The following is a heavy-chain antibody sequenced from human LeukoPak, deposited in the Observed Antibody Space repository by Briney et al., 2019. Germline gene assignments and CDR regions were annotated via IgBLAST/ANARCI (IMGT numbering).Heavy chain of an antibody. CDR3: ARCDSSGYKDY. D-gene: IGHD3-22*01. Sequence: PSETLSLTCAVYGGSFSGYYWSWIRQPPGKGLEWIGEINHSGSTNYNPSLKSRVTISVDTSKNQFSLKLSSVTAADTAVYYCARCDSSGYKDYWGQGTLVTVSS. CDR2: INHSGST. V-gene: IGHV4-34*01. CDR1: GGSFSGYY. J-gene: IGHJ4*02.